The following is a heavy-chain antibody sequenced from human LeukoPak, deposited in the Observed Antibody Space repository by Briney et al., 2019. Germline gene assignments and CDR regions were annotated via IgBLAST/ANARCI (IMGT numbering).Heavy chain of an antibody. Sequence: PSETLSLTCTVSGGSISSYYWSWIRQPPGKGLEWIGYIYYSGSTNYNPSLKSRVTISVDTSKNQFSLKLSSVTAADTAVYYCARGRYGSGSEFDPWGQGTLVTVSS. V-gene: IGHV4-59*01. CDR1: GGSISSYY. D-gene: IGHD3-10*01. CDR3: ARGRYGSGSEFDP. CDR2: IYYSGST. J-gene: IGHJ5*02.